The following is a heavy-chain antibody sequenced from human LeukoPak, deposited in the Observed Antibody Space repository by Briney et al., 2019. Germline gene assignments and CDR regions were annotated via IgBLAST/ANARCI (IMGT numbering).Heavy chain of an antibody. CDR1: GGSFSGYY. CDR2: INHSGST. V-gene: IGHV4-34*01. J-gene: IGHJ5*02. D-gene: IGHD6-13*01. Sequence: PSETLSLTCAVYGGSFSGYYWSWIRQPPGKGLEWIGEINHSGSTNYNPSLKSRVTISVDTSKNQFSLKLSSVTAADTAVYYCARGSSSSWYTRNSVRNNWFDPWGQGTLVTVSS. CDR3: ARGSSSSWYTRNSVRNNWFDP.